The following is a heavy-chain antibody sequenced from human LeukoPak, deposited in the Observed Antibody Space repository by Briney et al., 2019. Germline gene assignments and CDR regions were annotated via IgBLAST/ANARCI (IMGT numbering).Heavy chain of an antibody. J-gene: IGHJ5*02. Sequence: PSETLSLTCTVSGGSISSSSYYWGWIRQPPGKGREWIGSIYYSGSTYYNPSLKSRVTISVDTSKNQFSLKLSSVTAADTAVYYCASRYSSGWYLNWFDPWGQGTLVTVSS. V-gene: IGHV4-39*07. CDR1: GGSISSSSYY. CDR2: IYYSGST. CDR3: ASRYSSGWYLNWFDP. D-gene: IGHD6-19*01.